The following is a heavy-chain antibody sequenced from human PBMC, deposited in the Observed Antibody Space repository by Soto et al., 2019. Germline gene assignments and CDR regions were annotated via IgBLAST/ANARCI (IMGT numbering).Heavy chain of an antibody. V-gene: IGHV1-46*01. Sequence: ASVKVSCKASGYTFTSYYMHWVRQAPGQGLEWMGIINPSGGSTSYAQKFQGRVTMTRDTSTSTVYMELSSLRSEDTAVYYCARDVGLVGTPTHLGYNWFDPWGQGTLVTVSS. CDR3: ARDVGLVGTPTHLGYNWFDP. J-gene: IGHJ5*02. CDR1: GYTFTSYY. CDR2: INPSGGST. D-gene: IGHD1-26*01.